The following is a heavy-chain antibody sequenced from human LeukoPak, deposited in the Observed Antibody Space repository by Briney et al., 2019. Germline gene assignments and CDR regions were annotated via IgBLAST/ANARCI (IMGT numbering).Heavy chain of an antibody. V-gene: IGHV1-2*02. J-gene: IGHJ4*02. CDR2: ISPNTGAT. CDR1: GYTFTGYY. D-gene: IGHD6-19*01. CDR3: PGDRVGSGCPRPYYFDH. Sequence: ASVKVSCKPSGYTFTGYYLHWLRQAPGQGLEWLGVISPNTGATISAQRFQGRVTLTRDTSINTAHMELTRLTSDDTAIYDLPGDRVGSGCPRPYYFDHWGQGALVTVSS.